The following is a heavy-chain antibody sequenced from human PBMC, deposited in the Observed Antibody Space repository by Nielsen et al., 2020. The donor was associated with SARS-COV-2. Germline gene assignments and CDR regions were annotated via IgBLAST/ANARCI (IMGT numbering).Heavy chain of an antibody. CDR1: GFTFSSYA. J-gene: IGHJ4*02. CDR2: MSKDGSKE. Sequence: GESLKISCAASGFTFSSYAMHWVRQAPGKGLEWVAVMSKDGSKEYYADSVKDRFTISRDSSKNTLYLQMSSLRAEDTAVYYCAKEAWLEARGQGTLVTVSP. CDR3: AKEAWLEA. D-gene: IGHD6-19*01. V-gene: IGHV3-30*14.